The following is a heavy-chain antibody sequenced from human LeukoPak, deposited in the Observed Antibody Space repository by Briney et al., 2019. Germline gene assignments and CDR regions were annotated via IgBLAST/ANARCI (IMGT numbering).Heavy chain of an antibody. Sequence: GGSLRLSCAASGFTFSSYSMNWVRQAPGKGLEWVSGINWNGGTSAYADSVKGRFTISRDNSKNTLYLQMNSLRAEDTAVYYCAKDTVLLWFGDHYWGQGTLVTVSS. J-gene: IGHJ4*02. V-gene: IGHV3-20*04. CDR2: INWNGGTS. CDR1: GFTFSSYS. D-gene: IGHD3-10*01. CDR3: AKDTVLLWFGDHY.